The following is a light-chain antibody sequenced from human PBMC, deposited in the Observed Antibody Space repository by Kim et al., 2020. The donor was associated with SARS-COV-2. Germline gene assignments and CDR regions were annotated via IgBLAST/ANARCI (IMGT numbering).Light chain of an antibody. CDR2: DAS. V-gene: IGKV3-11*01. CDR1: QSVSTY. Sequence: TVLTQSPGTLSLSPGEGGTLSCRASQSVSTYVAWYQLKPGQAPRLLIYDASYRATGIPPRFSGSGSGTDFTLTISSLEPEDIAIYYCQQRSNWPPTFGGGTKVDIK. J-gene: IGKJ4*01. CDR3: QQRSNWPPT.